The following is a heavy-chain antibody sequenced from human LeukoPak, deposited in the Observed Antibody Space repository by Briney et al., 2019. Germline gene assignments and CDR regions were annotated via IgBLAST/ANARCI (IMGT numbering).Heavy chain of an antibody. Sequence: SQTLSLTCAVSGGSISSGGYSWSWIRQPPGMGLEWIGYIYHSGSTYYNPSLKSRVTISVDRSKNQFSLKLSSVTAADTAVYYCARGWYSGSWGQGTLVTVSS. CDR2: IYHSGST. CDR3: ARGWYSGS. CDR1: GGSISSGGYS. V-gene: IGHV4-30-2*01. J-gene: IGHJ4*02. D-gene: IGHD1-26*01.